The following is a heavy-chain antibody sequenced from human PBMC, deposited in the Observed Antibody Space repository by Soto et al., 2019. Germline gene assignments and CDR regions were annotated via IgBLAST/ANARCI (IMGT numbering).Heavy chain of an antibody. CDR2: ISGSGGST. Sequence: PGGSLRLSCAASGFTFSSYAMSWVRQAPGKGLEWVSAISGSGGSTYYADSVKGRFTISRDNSKNTLYLQMNSLRAEDTAVYYFATLPRGPYYYYGMDVWGQGTTVTVSS. CDR1: GFTFSSYA. CDR3: ATLPRGPYYYYGMDV. V-gene: IGHV3-23*01. D-gene: IGHD1-26*01. J-gene: IGHJ6*02.